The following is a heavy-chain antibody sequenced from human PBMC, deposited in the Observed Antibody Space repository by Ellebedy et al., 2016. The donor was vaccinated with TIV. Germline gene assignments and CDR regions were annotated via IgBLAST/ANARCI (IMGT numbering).Heavy chain of an antibody. J-gene: IGHJ5*02. Sequence: GGSLRLXCVASGFTFSTYCMHWVRQAPGKGLEWVANIKEDGSTKYYVESVKGRFTISRDNAKNSLYLQMNSLRAEDTAVYYCARAIGAGDGTWGQGALVTVSS. CDR2: IKEDGSTK. V-gene: IGHV3-7*01. CDR3: ARAIGAGDGT. D-gene: IGHD2-15*01. CDR1: GFTFSTYC.